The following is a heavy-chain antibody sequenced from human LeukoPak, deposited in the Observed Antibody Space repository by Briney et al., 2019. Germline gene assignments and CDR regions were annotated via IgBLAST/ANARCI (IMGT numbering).Heavy chain of an antibody. V-gene: IGHV4-4*07. CDR1: GGSISNNY. Sequence: SETLSLTCTVSGGSISNNYWGWIRQPAGKGLEWIGRIYTAGTTNYNPSLKSRVTMSVDTSKSQFSLKLNSVTAADTAVYYCARDRRDGYNSFYYFDYWGQATLVTVSS. D-gene: IGHD5-24*01. CDR3: ARDRRDGYNSFYYFDY. CDR2: IYTAGTT. J-gene: IGHJ4*02.